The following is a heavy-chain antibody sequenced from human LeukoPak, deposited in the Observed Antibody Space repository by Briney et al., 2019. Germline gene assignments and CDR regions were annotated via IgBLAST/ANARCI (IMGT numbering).Heavy chain of an antibody. CDR2: IKEDGSDK. J-gene: IGHJ5*02. Sequence: GGSLRLSCAASGFNFSSYWMSWVRQAPGKGLEWVANIKEDGSDKYYVDSVKGRFSISRDNAKNSLYLQMSSLRAEDTAVYYCAKDPGDKAVDRWFDPWGQGTLVTVSS. CDR1: GFNFSSYW. D-gene: IGHD6-19*01. CDR3: AKDPGDKAVDRWFDP. V-gene: IGHV3-7*03.